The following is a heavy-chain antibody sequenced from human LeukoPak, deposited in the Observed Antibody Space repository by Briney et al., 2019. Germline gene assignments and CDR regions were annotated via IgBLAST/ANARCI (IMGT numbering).Heavy chain of an antibody. CDR2: IRSDSGT. Sequence: GGSLRLSCAASGLTVSSNYMTWVRQAPGKGLQWVSIIRSDSGTDYADSVKGRFTISRDNSKNTLDLQMNSLRPEDTAVYYCVRDSSSSYLFDYWGQGTLVIVSS. J-gene: IGHJ4*02. D-gene: IGHD6-6*01. CDR1: GLTVSSNY. CDR3: VRDSSSSYLFDY. V-gene: IGHV3-66*02.